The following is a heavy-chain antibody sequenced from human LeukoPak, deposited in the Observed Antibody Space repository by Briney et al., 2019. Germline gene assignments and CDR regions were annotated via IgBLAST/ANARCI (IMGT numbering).Heavy chain of an antibody. Sequence: GGSLRLSCAASGFTFSNAWMSWVRQAPGKGLEWVGRIKSKTDGGTTDYAAPVKGRFTISRDDSKNTLYLQMNSLKTEGTAVYYCTNHELRYFDWLPHGGYWGQGTLVTVSS. CDR3: TNHELRYFDWLPHGGY. V-gene: IGHV3-15*01. J-gene: IGHJ4*02. CDR2: IKSKTDGGTT. D-gene: IGHD3-9*01. CDR1: GFTFSNAW.